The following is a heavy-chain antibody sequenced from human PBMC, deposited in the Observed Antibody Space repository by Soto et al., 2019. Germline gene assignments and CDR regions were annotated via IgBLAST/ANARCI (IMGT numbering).Heavy chain of an antibody. D-gene: IGHD6-6*01. CDR1: GFTFSSYA. CDR2: ISGSDDST. Sequence: GGSLRLSCAASGFTFSSYAMSWVRQAPGKGLEWVSVISGSDDSTYYADSVKGRFTISRDNSKNTLYLQMNSLRAEDTAVYYCAKRSSSSTFDYWAQGTLVTVSS. CDR3: AKRSSSSTFDY. V-gene: IGHV3-23*01. J-gene: IGHJ4*02.